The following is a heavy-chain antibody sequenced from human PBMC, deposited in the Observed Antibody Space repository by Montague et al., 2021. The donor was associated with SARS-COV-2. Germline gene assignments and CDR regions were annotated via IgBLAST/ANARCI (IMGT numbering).Heavy chain of an antibody. Sequence: SETLSLTCTVSGDSIRNSDYSWGWVRQPPGQGLEWIGNIYNGGTTFYNPSLKSRVTIFVDTSKNQLSLKLSSVTAADTAVYYCATRTRYPQNDFGFWGQGTLVTVSS. CDR1: GDSIRNSDYS. V-gene: IGHV4-39*01. J-gene: IGHJ4*02. CDR3: ATRTRYPQNDFGF. D-gene: IGHD2-15*01. CDR2: IYNGGTT.